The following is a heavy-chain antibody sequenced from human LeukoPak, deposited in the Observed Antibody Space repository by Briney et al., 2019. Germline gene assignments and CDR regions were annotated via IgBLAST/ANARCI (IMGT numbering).Heavy chain of an antibody. CDR2: MNPNSGNT. D-gene: IGHD3-22*01. Sequence: ASVKVSCKASGYTFTSYDINWVRQVTGRGLEWMGWMNPNSGNTGYAQKFQGRVTMTRNTSIRTAYMELSSLRSEDTAVYYCARGRGREYYYASSGYYRLDYWGQGTLVTVSS. V-gene: IGHV1-8*01. J-gene: IGHJ4*02. CDR1: GYTFTSYD. CDR3: ARGRGREYYYASSGYYRLDY.